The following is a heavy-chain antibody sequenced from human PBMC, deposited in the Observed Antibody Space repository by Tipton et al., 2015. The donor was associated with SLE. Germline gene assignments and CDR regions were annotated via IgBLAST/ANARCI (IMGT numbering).Heavy chain of an antibody. D-gene: IGHD6-13*01. V-gene: IGHV3-30*04. J-gene: IGHJ4*02. Sequence: SLRLSCAASRFTFSSYAMHCVRQAPGKGLEWVAVISYDGRNKNYADSVKGRFTISRDNSKGTQYLQMNSLRGEDKAVYYCARESSLNYWDQGTLVTVSS. CDR3: ARESSLNY. CDR1: RFTFSSYA. CDR2: ISYDGRNK.